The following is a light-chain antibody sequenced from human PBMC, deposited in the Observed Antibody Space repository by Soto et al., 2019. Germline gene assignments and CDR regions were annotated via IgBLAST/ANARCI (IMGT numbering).Light chain of an antibody. V-gene: IGKV3-11*01. CDR3: QQRTRWPMT. J-gene: IGKJ5*01. CDR2: DGS. CDR1: QNLHSF. Sequence: EIVLTQSPATLSVSPGERVTLSCRASQNLHSFLNWYQQRPGQAPRPLIYDGSKRAAGVPDRISGDGFGTDYTLTISSLEPEDFAVYYCQQRTRWPMTFGQGTRPE.